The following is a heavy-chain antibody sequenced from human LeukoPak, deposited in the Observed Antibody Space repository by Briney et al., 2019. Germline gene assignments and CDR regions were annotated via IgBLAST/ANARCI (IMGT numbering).Heavy chain of an antibody. CDR1: GGSISSSNW. CDR2: IYHSGST. D-gene: IGHD1-26*01. J-gene: IGHJ6*03. Sequence: SSGTLSLTCAVSGGSISSSNWWSWVRQPPGKGLEWIGEIYHSGSTNYNPTLKSRVTISVDTSKNQFSLKLSSVTAADTAVYYCARDRWELQGPMDVWGKGTTVTVSS. V-gene: IGHV4-4*02. CDR3: ARDRWELQGPMDV.